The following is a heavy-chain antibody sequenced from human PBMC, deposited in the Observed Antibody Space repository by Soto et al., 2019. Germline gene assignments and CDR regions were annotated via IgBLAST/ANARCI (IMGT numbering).Heavy chain of an antibody. CDR3: AKGEWLFFTSDYYFDY. J-gene: IGHJ4*02. D-gene: IGHD3-3*01. Sequence: GGSLRLSCAASGFTFSSYAMSWVRQAPGKGLEWVSAISGSGGSTYYADSVKGRFTISRDNSKNTLYLQMNSLRAEDTAVYYCAKGEWLFFTSDYYFDYWGQGTLVTVSS. CDR2: ISGSGGST. CDR1: GFTFSSYA. V-gene: IGHV3-23*01.